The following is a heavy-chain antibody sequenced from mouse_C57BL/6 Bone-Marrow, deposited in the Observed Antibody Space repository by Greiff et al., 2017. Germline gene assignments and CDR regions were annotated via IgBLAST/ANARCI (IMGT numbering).Heavy chain of an antibody. V-gene: IGHV1-81*01. Sequence: VQLQESGAELARPGASVKLSCKASGYTFTSYGISWVKQRTGQGLEWIGEIYPRSGNTYYNEKFKGKATLTAYKSSSTAYMVLRSLTSEDSAVYFCARWLTGAMDYWGQGTSVTVSS. J-gene: IGHJ4*01. CDR3: ARWLTGAMDY. CDR1: GYTFTSYG. CDR2: IYPRSGNT. D-gene: IGHD2-3*01.